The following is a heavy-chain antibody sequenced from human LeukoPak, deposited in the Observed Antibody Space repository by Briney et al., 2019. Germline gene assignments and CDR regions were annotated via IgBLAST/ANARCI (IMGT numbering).Heavy chain of an antibody. D-gene: IGHD1-26*01. CDR2: IIPILGIA. J-gene: IGHJ4*02. CDR1: GGTFSSYA. V-gene: IGHV1-69*04. Sequence: ASVKVSCKASGGTFSSYAISWVRQAPGQGLEWMGRIIPILGIANYAQKFQGRVTITADKSTSTAYMELSSVRSEDTAVYYCARESIGSAHTNFDYWGQGTLVTVSS. CDR3: ARESIGSAHTNFDY.